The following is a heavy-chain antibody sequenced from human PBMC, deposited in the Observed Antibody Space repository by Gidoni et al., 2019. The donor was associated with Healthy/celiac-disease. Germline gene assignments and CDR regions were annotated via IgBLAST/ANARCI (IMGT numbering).Heavy chain of an antibody. CDR2: ISSSGSTI. Sequence: QVQLVESGGGLVKPGGSLSLSCAASGFTFSAYYMRWIRQAPGKGLEWVSYISSSGSTIYYADSVKGRFTISRDNAKNSLYLQMNSLRAEDTAVYYCARDARYYDILTGFRDNWFDPWGQGTLVTVSS. CDR1: GFTFSAYY. D-gene: IGHD3-9*01. J-gene: IGHJ5*02. CDR3: ARDARYYDILTGFRDNWFDP. V-gene: IGHV3-11*01.